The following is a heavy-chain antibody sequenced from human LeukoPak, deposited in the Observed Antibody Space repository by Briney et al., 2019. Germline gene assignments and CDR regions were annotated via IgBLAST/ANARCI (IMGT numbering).Heavy chain of an antibody. D-gene: IGHD6-13*01. CDR1: GGSISSYY. Sequence: SETLSLTCTVSGGSISSYYWSWIRQPPGKGLEWIGYIYYNGNTNYNPSLKSRVTISVDTSKNQFSLKLSSVTAADTAVYYCARGDRVDSSSWNNWFDPWGQGTLVTVSS. CDR2: IYYNGNT. CDR3: ARGDRVDSSSWNNWFDP. V-gene: IGHV4-59*01. J-gene: IGHJ5*02.